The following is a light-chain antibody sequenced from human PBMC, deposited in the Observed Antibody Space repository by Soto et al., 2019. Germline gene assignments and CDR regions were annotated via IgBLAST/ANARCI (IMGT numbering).Light chain of an antibody. J-gene: IGLJ3*02. CDR1: SSDVGGYSY. Sequence: QSVLTQPASVSGSPGQSITIACTGTSSDVGGYSYVSWYQQHPGKAPKLMIYDVSNRPSGVSNRFSGSKSGNTASLTISGLQAEDEADYYCSSYTRSSTLVFGGGTQLTVL. CDR3: SSYTRSSTLV. V-gene: IGLV2-14*01. CDR2: DVS.